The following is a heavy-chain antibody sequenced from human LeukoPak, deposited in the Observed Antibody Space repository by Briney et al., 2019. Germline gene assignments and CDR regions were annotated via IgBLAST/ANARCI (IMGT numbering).Heavy chain of an antibody. Sequence: SETLSLTCTVSGGSISNGDHYWSWIRQHPGKGLEWIGYIYYSESTYYNPSLKSRVTISVDTSKNQFSLKLSSVTAADTAVYYCARVGDYGDYYFDYWGQGTLVTVSS. J-gene: IGHJ4*02. CDR1: GGSISNGDHY. D-gene: IGHD4-17*01. CDR3: ARVGDYGDYYFDY. V-gene: IGHV4-31*03. CDR2: IYYSEST.